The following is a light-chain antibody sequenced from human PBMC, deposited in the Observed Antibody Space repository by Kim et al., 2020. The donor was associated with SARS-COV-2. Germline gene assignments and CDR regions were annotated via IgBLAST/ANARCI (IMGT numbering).Light chain of an antibody. CDR1: QGITSY. CDR2: AAS. J-gene: IGKJ3*01. V-gene: IGKV1-8*01. CDR3: QQYYSYPRT. Sequence: ASTGDRVTITCRASQGITSYLAWYQQKPGKPPKLLIYAASTLQSGVPSRFSGSGSGTDFTLTISSLQSEDFATYYCQQYYSYPRTFGPGTKVDIK.